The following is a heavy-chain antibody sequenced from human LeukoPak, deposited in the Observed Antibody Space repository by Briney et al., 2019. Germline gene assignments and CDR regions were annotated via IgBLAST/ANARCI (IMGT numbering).Heavy chain of an antibody. Sequence: GGSLRLSCAXSGFTFSDYYMSWIRQAPGKGLEWVSYISSSGSTIYYADSVKGRFTISRDNAKNSLYLQMNSLRAEDTAVYYCARASSSSYFDYWGQGTLVTVSS. CDR1: GFTFSDYY. CDR2: ISSSGSTI. J-gene: IGHJ4*02. CDR3: ARASSSSYFDY. D-gene: IGHD6-13*01. V-gene: IGHV3-11*01.